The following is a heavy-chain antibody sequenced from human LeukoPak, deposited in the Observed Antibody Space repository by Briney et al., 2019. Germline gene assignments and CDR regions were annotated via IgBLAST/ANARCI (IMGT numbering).Heavy chain of an antibody. V-gene: IGHV4-34*01. CDR2: INPSGGA. D-gene: IGHD3-3*01. Sequence: SETLSLTCAVYGGSFIGYYWSWIRQPQGKGLEWIGEINPSGGANYNPSLKSRVTISADTSKSQFSLKLGSVTAADTAVYYCARVPLRFLEPFDYWGQGTLVTVSS. J-gene: IGHJ4*02. CDR1: GGSFIGYY. CDR3: ARVPLRFLEPFDY.